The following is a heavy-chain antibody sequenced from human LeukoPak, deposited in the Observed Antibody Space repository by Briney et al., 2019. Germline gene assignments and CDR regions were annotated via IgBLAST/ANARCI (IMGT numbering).Heavy chain of an antibody. V-gene: IGHV3-7*01. D-gene: IGHD6-13*01. CDR1: GFTFSSYW. CDR2: MKQDGSEK. J-gene: IGHJ1*01. CDR3: TRLGGISAAAHFQH. Sequence: PGGSLRLSCAASGFTFSSYWMSWVRQAPGKGLEWVANMKQDGSEKYYVDSVRGRFTISRDNAENSLYLQMNSLRADDTAVYYCTRLGGISAAAHFQHWGQGTLVTVSS.